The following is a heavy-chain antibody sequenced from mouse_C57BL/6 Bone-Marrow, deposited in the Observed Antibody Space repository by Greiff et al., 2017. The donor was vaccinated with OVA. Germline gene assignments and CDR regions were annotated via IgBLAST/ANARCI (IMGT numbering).Heavy chain of an antibody. Sequence: EVQLVESGAELVRPGASVKLSCTASGFNIKDDYMHWVKQRPEQGLEWIGWIDPENGDTEYASKFQGKATITADTSSNTAYLQLSSLTSEDTAVYYCTTNGLYFDVWGTGTTVTVSS. D-gene: IGHD2-2*01. V-gene: IGHV14-4*01. CDR3: TTNGLYFDV. CDR2: IDPENGDT. J-gene: IGHJ1*03. CDR1: GFNIKDDY.